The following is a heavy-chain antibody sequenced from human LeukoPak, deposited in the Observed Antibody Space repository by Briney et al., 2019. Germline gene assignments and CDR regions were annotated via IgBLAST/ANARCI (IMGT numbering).Heavy chain of an antibody. J-gene: IGHJ4*02. Sequence: GGSQRLSCAASGFTFSSYAMHWVRQAPGKGLEWVAVISYDGSNKYYADSVKGRFTISRDNSKNTLYLQMNSLRAEDTAVYYCARDSGSYFDYWGQGTLVTVSS. V-gene: IGHV3-30-3*01. CDR1: GFTFSSYA. CDR2: ISYDGSNK. D-gene: IGHD1-14*01. CDR3: ARDSGSYFDY.